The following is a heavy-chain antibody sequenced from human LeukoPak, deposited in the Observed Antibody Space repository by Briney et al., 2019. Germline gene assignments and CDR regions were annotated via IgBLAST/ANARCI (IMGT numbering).Heavy chain of an antibody. Sequence: ASEKVSCKASGYTFTSYGISWVRQAPGQGLEWMGWISAYNGNTKYAQKLQGRVTMTTDTSTSTAYMELRSLKSDDTAVYYCARGLDDSSGYYLVYWGRGTLVTVSS. D-gene: IGHD3-22*01. CDR1: GYTFTSYG. CDR3: ARGLDDSSGYYLVY. V-gene: IGHV1-18*01. J-gene: IGHJ4*02. CDR2: ISAYNGNT.